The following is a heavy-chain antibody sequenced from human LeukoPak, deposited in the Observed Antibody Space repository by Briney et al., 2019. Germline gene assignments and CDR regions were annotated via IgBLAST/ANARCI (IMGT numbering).Heavy chain of an antibody. CDR2: INPNSGGT. CDR1: GYTFTGYY. J-gene: IGHJ5*02. Sequence: ASVKVSCKASGYTFTGYYMHWVRQAPGQGLEWMGWINPNSGGTNYAQKFQGWVTMTRDTSISTAYMELSSLRSEDTAVYYCARLGDIVVVPAAIGMATRITGNWFDPWGQGTLVTVSS. V-gene: IGHV1-2*04. D-gene: IGHD2-2*02. CDR3: ARLGDIVVVPAAIGMATRITGNWFDP.